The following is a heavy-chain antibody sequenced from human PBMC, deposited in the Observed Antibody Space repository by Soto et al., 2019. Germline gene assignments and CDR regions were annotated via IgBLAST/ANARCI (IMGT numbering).Heavy chain of an antibody. V-gene: IGHV1-46*01. CDR1: GYTFTSYY. CDR3: AQSGDYYYGSGSYYKSWFDP. D-gene: IGHD3-10*01. CDR2: INPSGGST. J-gene: IGHJ5*02. Sequence: ASVKVSCKAPGYTFTSYYMHWVRQAPGQGLEWMGIINPSGGSTSYAQKFQGRVTMTRDTSTSTVYMELSSLRSEDTAVYYCAQSGDYYYGSGSYYKSWFDPWGQGTLVTVSS.